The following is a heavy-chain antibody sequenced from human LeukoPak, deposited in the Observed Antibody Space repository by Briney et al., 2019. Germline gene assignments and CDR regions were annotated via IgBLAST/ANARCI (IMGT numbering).Heavy chain of an antibody. CDR1: GYTFTSYG. Sequence: ASVKVSRKASGYTFTSYGISWVRQAPGQGPEWMGWISPYNGNTNYAQKLQGRATMTTDTSTSTAYMELRSLRSDDTAVYYCARHFYGSGTYYHFDYWGQGTLVTVSS. CDR2: ISPYNGNT. V-gene: IGHV1-18*01. J-gene: IGHJ4*02. CDR3: ARHFYGSGTYYHFDY. D-gene: IGHD3-10*01.